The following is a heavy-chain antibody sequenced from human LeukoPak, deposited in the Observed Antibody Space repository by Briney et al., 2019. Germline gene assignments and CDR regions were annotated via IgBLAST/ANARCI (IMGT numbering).Heavy chain of an antibody. J-gene: IGHJ6*03. CDR1: GYSFTSYW. V-gene: IGHV5-51*01. D-gene: IGHD2-2*01. Sequence: GESLKISCKGSGYSFTSYWIGGVRQMPGKGLEGMGIIYPGDSDTRYSPSFQGQVTISVDKSISTAYLQWSSLKASDTAMYYCARLPLVVPAAREKQPVTRYYYYMDVWGKGTTVTVSS. CDR2: IYPGDSDT. CDR3: ARLPLVVPAAREKQPVTRYYYYMDV.